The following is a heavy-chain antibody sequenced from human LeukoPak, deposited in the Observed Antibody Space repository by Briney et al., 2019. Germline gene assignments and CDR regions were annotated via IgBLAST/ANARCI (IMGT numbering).Heavy chain of an antibody. J-gene: IGHJ4*02. CDR3: AKGLTNQDY. CDR2: ISGRGGST. D-gene: IGHD1-14*01. CDR1: GFPHSRYA. V-gene: IGHV3-23*01. Sequence: GGSLRLSRAASGFPHSRYAMSRVPPPPGGGGVGGLDISGRGGSTYYADSVKGRFTISRDNSKNTLYLQMTGVRAEDTAVYYCAKGLTNQDYWGQGTLVTVSS.